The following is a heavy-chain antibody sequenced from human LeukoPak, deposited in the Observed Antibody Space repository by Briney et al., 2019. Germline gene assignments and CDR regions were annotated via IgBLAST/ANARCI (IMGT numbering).Heavy chain of an antibody. V-gene: IGHV1-18*01. CDR3: ARGRASSSWYYFDY. CDR2: ISAYNGNT. CDR1: GYTFTSYG. Sequence: GASVRVSCKASGYTFTSYGISWVRQAPGQGLEWMGWISAYNGNTNYAQKLQGRVTMTTDTSTSTAYMELRSLRSDDTAVYYCARGRASSSWYYFDYWGREPWSPSPQ. D-gene: IGHD6-13*01. J-gene: IGHJ4*02.